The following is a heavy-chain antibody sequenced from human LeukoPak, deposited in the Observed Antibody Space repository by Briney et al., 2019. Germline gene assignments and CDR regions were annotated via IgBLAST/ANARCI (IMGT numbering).Heavy chain of an antibody. CDR3: ARDYYYYGSGSYYSGISDP. CDR2: ISSYNGNT. D-gene: IGHD3-10*01. Sequence: ASVKVSCKASGYTFTSYGLRWVRQAPGQGLEWMGWISSYNGNTNYAQKLQGRVTMTTDTSTSTAYMELRSLRSDDTAVYYCARDYYYYGSGSYYSGISDPWGQGTLVTVSS. J-gene: IGHJ5*02. V-gene: IGHV1-18*01. CDR1: GYTFTSYG.